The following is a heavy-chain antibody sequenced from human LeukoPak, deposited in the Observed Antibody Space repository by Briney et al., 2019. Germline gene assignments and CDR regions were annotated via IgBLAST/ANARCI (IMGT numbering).Heavy chain of an antibody. V-gene: IGHV2-5*01. CDR1: GFSLSTRGVN. Sequence: SGPTLVKPTQTLTLTCTFSGFSLSTRGVNVGWIRQPPGKALDWLALIYWNDDKRYSPSLKTRLTITNDTSKNQVVLTMTNIDPVDTATYYCAHTISRSGFDPWGQGTLVTVSS. J-gene: IGHJ5*02. D-gene: IGHD5-24*01. CDR3: AHTISRSGFDP. CDR2: IYWNDDK.